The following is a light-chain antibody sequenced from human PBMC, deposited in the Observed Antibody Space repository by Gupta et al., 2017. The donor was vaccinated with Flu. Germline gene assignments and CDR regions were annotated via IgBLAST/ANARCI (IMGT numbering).Light chain of an antibody. CDR2: EVL. CDR1: SSDVGTYNH. V-gene: IGLV2-14*01. CDR3: SSYTSTTNVV. Sequence: SALPQPASVSGSPGQSTTISCTGTSSDVGTYNHVSWYQHHPGEAPKLMIYEVLKRPSGVANRFSGSTSGNTASLTISGLQEEDEADYYCSSYTSTTNVVFGGGTRLTVL. J-gene: IGLJ2*01.